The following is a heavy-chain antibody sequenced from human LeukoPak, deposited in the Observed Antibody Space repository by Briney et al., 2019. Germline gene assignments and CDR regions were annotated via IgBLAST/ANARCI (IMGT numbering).Heavy chain of an antibody. CDR1: GFTFSSYA. CDR3: VKSRYHYDTSGSFPDAFDI. V-gene: IGHV3-23*01. D-gene: IGHD3-22*01. Sequence: GGSLRLSCAASGFTFSSYAMSWVRQAPGKGLEWVSSISGSAGTTYYADSVKGRFTISRDNSKNTLYLQMNSLRAEDTAVYYCVKSRYHYDTSGSFPDAFDIWGQGTMVTVSS. CDR2: ISGSAGTT. J-gene: IGHJ3*02.